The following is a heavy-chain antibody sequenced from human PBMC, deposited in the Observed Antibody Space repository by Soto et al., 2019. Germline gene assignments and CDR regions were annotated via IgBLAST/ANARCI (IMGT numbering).Heavy chain of an antibody. D-gene: IGHD2-21*01. V-gene: IGHV4-39*01. CDR3: VSQVPGIANYFDY. Sequence: ASETLSLTCPVSGGSFSITNYYWGWIRQPPGKGLEWIGSVYYSGITYYNPSLKSRVTISVDTSKKQFSLDLSSVTAADAAVYYCVSQVPGIANYFDYWGQGALVTVS. CDR2: VYYSGIT. J-gene: IGHJ4*02. CDR1: GGSFSITNYY.